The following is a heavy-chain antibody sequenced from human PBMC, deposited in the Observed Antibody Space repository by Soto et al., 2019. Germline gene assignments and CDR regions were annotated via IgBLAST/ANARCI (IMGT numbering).Heavy chain of an antibody. CDR2: IYDGGTT. D-gene: IGHD1-1*01. J-gene: IGHJ4*02. Sequence: SETLSLTCTVSGGPISSAAYCWSWIRQSPDKGLEWIGHIYDGGTTYSSPSLKGRVTISADTSETQFSLKLNSVSAADTAVYYCARGPSGHNADYWGQG. CDR1: GGPISSAAYC. V-gene: IGHV4-30-4*01. CDR3: ARGPSGHNADY.